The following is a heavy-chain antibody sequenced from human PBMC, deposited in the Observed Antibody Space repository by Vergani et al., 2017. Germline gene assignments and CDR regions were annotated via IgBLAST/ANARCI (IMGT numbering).Heavy chain of an antibody. Sequence: EVQLVQSGAEVKKPGATMKISCKVSGYTFTDHYMQWVKQAPGKGLEWMGLVDTEDGETIYAEKFKGRVTIAAVTSTDTAHLELSSLRSEDTAVYYCATPQTVTTGGMEVWGQGTTVIVSS. CDR1: GYTFTDHY. D-gene: IGHD4-17*01. CDR3: ATPQTVTTGGMEV. V-gene: IGHV1-69-2*01. CDR2: VDTEDGET. J-gene: IGHJ6*02.